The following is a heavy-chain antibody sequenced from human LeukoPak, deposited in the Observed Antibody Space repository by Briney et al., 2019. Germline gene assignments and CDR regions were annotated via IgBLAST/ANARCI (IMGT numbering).Heavy chain of an antibody. Sequence: SETLSLTCTVSGGSISSYYWSWLRQPPGKGLEWIWYIYYSGSTNYNPSLKSRATISVDTSKNQFSLKLSSVTAADTAVYYCARHHNPRHTYYYDSSGYPYFDYWGQGTLVTVSS. CDR3: ARHHNPRHTYYYDSSGYPYFDY. CDR2: IYYSGST. V-gene: IGHV4-59*08. CDR1: GGSISSYY. D-gene: IGHD3-22*01. J-gene: IGHJ4*02.